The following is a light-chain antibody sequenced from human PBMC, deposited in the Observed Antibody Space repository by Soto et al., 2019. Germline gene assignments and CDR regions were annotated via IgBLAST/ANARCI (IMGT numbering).Light chain of an antibody. CDR2: DAS. J-gene: IGKJ4*01. V-gene: IGKV1-33*01. CDR3: QQFDYLPLT. CDR1: QDISNY. Sequence: DIQMTQSPSSLSASLGDRVTITCQASQDISNYLNWYQQKPGKAPKLLIYDASNLEPGVPSRFSGSGSGTVFTFSISSLQPDDIATYYCQQFDYLPLTFGGGTKVDIK.